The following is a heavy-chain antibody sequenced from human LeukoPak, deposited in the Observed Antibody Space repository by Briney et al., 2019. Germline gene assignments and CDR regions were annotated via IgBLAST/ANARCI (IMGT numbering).Heavy chain of an antibody. CDR1: GASFNSDDQY. Sequence: SETLSLTCTVSGASFNSDDQYWNWIRQSPGKGLEWIGSIHPSGMLYNNPSRESRVTMSRDTSKNQFSLKLRSVTGADTAVYYCARDLITVTKGFDIWGQGTMVSVSS. CDR2: IHPSGML. CDR3: ARDLITVTKGFDI. J-gene: IGHJ3*02. V-gene: IGHV4-61*08. D-gene: IGHD4-17*01.